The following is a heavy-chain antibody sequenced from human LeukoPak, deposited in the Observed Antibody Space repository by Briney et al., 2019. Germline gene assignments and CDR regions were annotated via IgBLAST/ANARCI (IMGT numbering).Heavy chain of an antibody. CDR3: ARGADRYCSSTSCYARGYYYYMDV. J-gene: IGHJ6*03. CDR2: MNPNSGNT. CDR1: GYTFTSYD. D-gene: IGHD2-2*01. Sequence: ASVKVSCKASGYTFTSYDINWVRQATGQGLEWMGWMNPNSGNTGYAQKFQGRVTITRNTSISTAYMELSSLRSEDTAVYYCARGADRYCSSTSCYARGYYYYMDVWGKGTTVTISS. V-gene: IGHV1-8*03.